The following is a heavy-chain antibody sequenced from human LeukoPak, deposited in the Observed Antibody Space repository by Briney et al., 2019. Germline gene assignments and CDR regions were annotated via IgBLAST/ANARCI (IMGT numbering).Heavy chain of an antibody. D-gene: IGHD3-22*01. CDR1: GYTFTGYY. CDR3: ARGPAVVIGPHGY. J-gene: IGHJ4*02. V-gene: IGHV1-2*02. CDR2: INPNSGGT. Sequence: ASVKVSCKASGYTFTGYYMHWVRQAPGQGLEWMGWINPNSGGTNYAQKFQGRVTMTRDTSISTAYMELSRLRSDDTAVYYCARGPAVVIGPHGYWGQGTLVTVSS.